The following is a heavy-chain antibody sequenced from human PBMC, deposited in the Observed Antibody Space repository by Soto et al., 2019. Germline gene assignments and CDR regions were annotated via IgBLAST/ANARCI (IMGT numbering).Heavy chain of an antibody. CDR3: ARDGRRHYYDSSGYLNY. CDR1: GFTFSSYG. J-gene: IGHJ4*02. Sequence: PGGSLRLSCAASGFTFSSYGMHWVRQAPGKGLECVAVIWYDGSNKYYADSVKGRFTISRDNSKNTLYLQMNSLRAEDTAVYYCARDGRRHYYDSSGYLNYWGQGTLVTVSS. D-gene: IGHD3-22*01. CDR2: IWYDGSNK. V-gene: IGHV3-33*01.